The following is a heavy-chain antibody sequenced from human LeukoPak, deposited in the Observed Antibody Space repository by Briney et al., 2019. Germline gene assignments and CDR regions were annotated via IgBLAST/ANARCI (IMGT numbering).Heavy chain of an antibody. CDR1: GGSIDSTNW. CDR3: ARSHDHLWGNYPDY. J-gene: IGHJ4*02. V-gene: IGHV4/OR15-8*01. Sequence: SSETLSLTCDVSGGSIDSTNWWNWVRQPPGKGLEWIGEIHHDGRINYNPSLKSRVTLSVDKSKNQSSLRLNSVTAADTAMYYCARSHDHLWGNYPDYWGQGTLVTVSS. D-gene: IGHD3-16*02. CDR2: IHHDGRI.